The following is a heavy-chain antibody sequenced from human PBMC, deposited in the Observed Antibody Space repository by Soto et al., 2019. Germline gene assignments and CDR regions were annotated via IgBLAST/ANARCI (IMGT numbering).Heavy chain of an antibody. CDR1: GFPFSSDN. CDR2: ISTNSKTK. D-gene: IGHD4-17*01. V-gene: IGHV3-48*01. J-gene: IGHJ3*02. Sequence: EVQLVESGGGLVQPGGSLRLSCAASGFPFSSDNMNWVRQAPGTGLEWVSYISTNSKTKYYADSVKGRFTISRDDAKNSLYLQMNSLRVEDTAVYYCVRDHGLWDGHYDAFDIWGQGTVVTVSS. CDR3: VRDHGLWDGHYDAFDI.